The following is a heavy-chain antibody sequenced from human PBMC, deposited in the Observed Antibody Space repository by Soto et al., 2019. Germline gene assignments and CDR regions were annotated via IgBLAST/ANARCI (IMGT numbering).Heavy chain of an antibody. D-gene: IGHD6-19*01. CDR3: ARGGTYSSGWYLYYFDY. V-gene: IGHV4-61*01. CDR1: GGSVSSGSSY. CDR2: IYYSGST. Sequence: QVQLQESGPGLVKPSETLSLTCTVSGGSVSSGSSYWSWIRQHPGKGLEWIGSIYYSGSTNYKPSLKSRVTIAVDTHKNQSSLKLSSVSAADTAVYYCARGGTYSSGWYLYYFDYWGQGTLVTVSS. J-gene: IGHJ4*02.